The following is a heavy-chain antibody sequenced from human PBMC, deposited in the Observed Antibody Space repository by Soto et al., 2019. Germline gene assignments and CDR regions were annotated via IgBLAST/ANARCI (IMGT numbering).Heavy chain of an antibody. V-gene: IGHV4-39*01. J-gene: IGHJ5*02. CDR2: VYYSGTT. Sequence: PSETLSLTCIVSGGSIISSSYYCVWIRQPPGKGLEWIGDVYYSGTTHYIPSLKSRVTISVDTSKNQFSLRLSSVTAADTAVYYCARLRPPGNWFDPWGQGTLVT. CDR3: ARLRPPGNWFDP. CDR1: GGSIISSSYY.